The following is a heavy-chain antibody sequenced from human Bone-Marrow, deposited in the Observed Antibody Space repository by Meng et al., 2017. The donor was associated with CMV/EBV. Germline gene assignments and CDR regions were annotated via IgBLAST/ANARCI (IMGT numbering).Heavy chain of an antibody. CDR2: IYYSGST. J-gene: IGHJ4*02. CDR3: ARWYSSDWGTFDY. CDR1: GGSISSYY. V-gene: IGHV4-59*01. Sequence: GSLRLSCTVSGGSISSYYWSWVRQPPGKGLEWIGYIYYSGSTSYNPSLKSRVTISVDTSKRQFSLKLSSVTAADTAVYYCARWYSSDWGTFDYWGQGALVTVSS. D-gene: IGHD6-19*01.